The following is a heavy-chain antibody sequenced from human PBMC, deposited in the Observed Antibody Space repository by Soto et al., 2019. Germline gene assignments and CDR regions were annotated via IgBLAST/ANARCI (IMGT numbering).Heavy chain of an antibody. D-gene: IGHD3-10*01. Sequence: LRLSCAASGFTLSSYGMSWVRQAPGKGLEWVSAISGSGGSTYYADSVKGRFTISRDNSKNTLYLQMNSLRAEDTAVYYCAKGAYYHGSGSYFPFDYWGQGTLVTVSS. CDR3: AKGAYYHGSGSYFPFDY. CDR2: ISGSGGST. CDR1: GFTLSSYG. J-gene: IGHJ4*02. V-gene: IGHV3-23*01.